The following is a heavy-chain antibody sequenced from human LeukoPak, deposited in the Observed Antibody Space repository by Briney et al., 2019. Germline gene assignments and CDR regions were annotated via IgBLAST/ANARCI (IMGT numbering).Heavy chain of an antibody. CDR1: GGSVSSSSW. J-gene: IGHJ4*02. D-gene: IGHD2/OR15-2a*01. CDR3: ARALIATGLPLDY. CDR2: IYNSGSA. Sequence: PSGTLSLTCAVSGGSVSSSSWWSWVRQPPGKGLEWIGEIYNSGSANYNPSLKSRVTISVDKSKNQFSLKLSSVTAADTAVYYCARALIATGLPLDYWGQGTLVTVSS. V-gene: IGHV4-4*02.